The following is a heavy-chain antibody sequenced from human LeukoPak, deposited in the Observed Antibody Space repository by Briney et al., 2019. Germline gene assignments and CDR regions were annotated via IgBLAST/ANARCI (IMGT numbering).Heavy chain of an antibody. CDR1: GFTVSRVA. D-gene: IGHD6-19*01. CDR2: ITNNNGKT. J-gene: IGHJ4*02. CDR3: AKDHPSSGWPTFEY. V-gene: IGHV3-23*01. Sequence: GGPLSLPWVPSGFTVSRVAMNWVRQVPGKGLEWVASITNNNGKTYSAYSVKGRFTISRDESENTVFLQMNSLRAEDSAVYYCAKDHPSSGWPTFEYWGQGTLVTVSP.